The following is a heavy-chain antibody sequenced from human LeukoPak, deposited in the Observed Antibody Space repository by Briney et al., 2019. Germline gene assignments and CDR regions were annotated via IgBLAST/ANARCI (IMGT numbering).Heavy chain of an antibody. CDR1: GYNFTSYW. J-gene: IGHJ4*02. CDR2: IYPGDSDT. V-gene: IGHV5-51*01. Sequence: GESLKISCKGSGYNFTSYWIGWVRQMPGKGLEGMGSIYPGDSDTRYSPSCQGQVTISADKSINTAYLQWSSLKASDTAMYYCARGGYSSGWASFDYWGQGTLVTVSS. D-gene: IGHD6-19*01. CDR3: ARGGYSSGWASFDY.